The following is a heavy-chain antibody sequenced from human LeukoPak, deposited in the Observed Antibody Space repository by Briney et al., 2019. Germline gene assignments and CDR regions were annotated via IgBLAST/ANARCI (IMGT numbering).Heavy chain of an antibody. CDR1: GYTFTSYG. D-gene: IGHD3-22*01. J-gene: IGHJ3*02. V-gene: IGHV1-18*01. CDR3: ARDYYDSSGYYDDAFDI. Sequence: ASVKVSXKASGYTFTSYGISWMRQAPGQGLEWMGWISAYNGNTNYAQKLQGRVTMTTDTSTSTAYMELRSLRSDDTAVYYCARDYYDSSGYYDDAFDIWGQGTMVTVSS. CDR2: ISAYNGNT.